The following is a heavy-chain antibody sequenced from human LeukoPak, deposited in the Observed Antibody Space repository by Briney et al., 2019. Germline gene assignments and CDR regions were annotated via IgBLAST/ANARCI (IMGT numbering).Heavy chain of an antibody. CDR3: ARRAGAYSHPYDY. CDR1: GFTFSSYW. V-gene: IGHV3-7*03. Sequence: GGSLRLSCAASGFTFSSYWMSWVRQAPGKGLEWVANIKQDGSEKYYVDSVKGRFTISRDYAKNSLYLQMNSLRAEDTAVYYCARRAGAYSHPYDYWGQGTLVTVSS. J-gene: IGHJ4*02. D-gene: IGHD4/OR15-4a*01. CDR2: IKQDGSEK.